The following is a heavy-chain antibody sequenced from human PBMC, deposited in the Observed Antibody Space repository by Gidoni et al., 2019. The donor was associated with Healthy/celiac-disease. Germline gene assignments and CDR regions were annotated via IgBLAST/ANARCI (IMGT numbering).Heavy chain of an antibody. V-gene: IGHV3-33*01. D-gene: IGHD4-4*01. J-gene: IGHJ6*02. CDR2: IWYDGSNK. Sequence: QVQLVESGGGVVQPGRSLRLSCAASGFTFSSYGMHWVRQAPGKGLEWVAVIWYDGSNKYYADSVKGRFTISRDNSKNTLYLQMNSLRAEDTAVYYCARDQYDDVTTYGMDVWGQGTTVTVSS. CDR1: GFTFSSYG. CDR3: ARDQYDDVTTYGMDV.